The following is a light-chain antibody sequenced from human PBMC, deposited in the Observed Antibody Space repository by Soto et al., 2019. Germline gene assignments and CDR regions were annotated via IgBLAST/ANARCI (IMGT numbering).Light chain of an antibody. Sequence: EIVLTQSPGTLSFSPGERATLSCRASQSVNGNVAWYQQKPGQAPRLLIYRASTRATGVPGRFSASGSGTDFTLTISSLQSEDSAVYYCQQYSKWPPWTFGPGTKVDIK. CDR1: QSVNGN. CDR2: RAS. CDR3: QQYSKWPPWT. V-gene: IGKV3-15*01. J-gene: IGKJ1*01.